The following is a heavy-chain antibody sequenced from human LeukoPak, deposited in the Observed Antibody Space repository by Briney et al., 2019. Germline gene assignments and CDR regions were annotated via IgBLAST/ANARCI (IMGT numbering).Heavy chain of an antibody. Sequence: GGSLRLSCAASGFTFSSYAMHWVRQAPGKGLEWVAVISYDGSNKYYADSVKGRLTISRDNSKNTLYLQMNSLRAEDTAVYYCAKRVAYSSTWAYFDCWGQGTLVTVSS. J-gene: IGHJ4*02. CDR2: ISYDGSNK. V-gene: IGHV3-30*18. D-gene: IGHD6-13*01. CDR1: GFTFSSYA. CDR3: AKRVAYSSTWAYFDC.